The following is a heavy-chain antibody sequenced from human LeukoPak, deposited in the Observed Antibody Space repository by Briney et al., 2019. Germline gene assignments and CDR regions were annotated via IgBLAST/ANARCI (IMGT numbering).Heavy chain of an antibody. CDR3: ERPSSTSRWYFDL. D-gene: IGHD2-2*01. CDR1: GASISSYY. V-gene: IGHV4-59*01. CDR2: ISYSGST. J-gene: IGHJ2*01. Sequence: PSETLSLTCTVSGASISSYYWSWIRQPPGKGLEGIAYISYSGSTNYNPSLNSRVTISVDTSKNHFSLKLTSVAVADTAVYYCERPSSTSRWYFDLWGRGTLVTVSS.